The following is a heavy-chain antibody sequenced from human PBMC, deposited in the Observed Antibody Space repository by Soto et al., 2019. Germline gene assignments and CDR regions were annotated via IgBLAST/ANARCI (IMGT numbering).Heavy chain of an antibody. D-gene: IGHD2-15*01. CDR3: ASRHCSGGGCFNAAAFDI. CDR2: IDPSDSYT. V-gene: IGHV5-10-1*01. Sequence: GESLKISCKGSGYSFTSYWISWVRQMPGKGLEWMGRIDPSDSYTNYSPSFQGHVTISADKSISTAYLQWSSLKASDTAMYYCASRHCSGGGCFNAAAFDIWGQGTMVTVSS. CDR1: GYSFTSYW. J-gene: IGHJ3*02.